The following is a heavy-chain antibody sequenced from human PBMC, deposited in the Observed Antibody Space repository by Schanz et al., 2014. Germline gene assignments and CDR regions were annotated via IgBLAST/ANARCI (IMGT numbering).Heavy chain of an antibody. CDR1: GFTFSSYW. CDR3: AGATYYHVSGSYYGNFDS. V-gene: IGHV3-74*01. D-gene: IGHD3-10*01. Sequence: EVQLVESGGGVVHPGGSLRLSCAASGFTFSSYWMHWVRQAPGKGLVWVSRIQSDGSITTYADSVKGRFAISRDNAKNTLYLQMNSLGAEDTAVYYCAGATYYHVSGSYYGNFDSGGQGTLVTVSS. CDR2: IQSDGSIT. J-gene: IGHJ4*02.